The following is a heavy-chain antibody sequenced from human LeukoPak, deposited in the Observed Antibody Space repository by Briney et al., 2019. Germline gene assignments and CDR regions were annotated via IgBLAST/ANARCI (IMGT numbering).Heavy chain of an antibody. CDR2: ISYDGSNK. CDR3: ARRRGAAAGLYFDY. V-gene: IGHV3-30-3*01. Sequence: HTGRSLRLSCAASGFTFSSYAMPWVRQAPGKGLEWVAVISYDGSNKYYADSVKGRFTISRDNAKSSLYLQMNSLRAEDTAVYYCARRRGAAAGLYFDYWGQGTLVTVSS. D-gene: IGHD6-13*01. J-gene: IGHJ4*02. CDR1: GFTFSSYA.